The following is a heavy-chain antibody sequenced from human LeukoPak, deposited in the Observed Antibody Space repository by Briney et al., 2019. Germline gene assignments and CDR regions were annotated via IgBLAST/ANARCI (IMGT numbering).Heavy chain of an antibody. CDR3: AKDHTIRCFDY. CDR2: INPNSGGT. V-gene: IGHV1-2*02. D-gene: IGHD2-8*01. Sequence: ASVTVSCKASGYTFIVYYMHWVRQAPGQGLEWMGWINPNSGGTNYAQKFQGRVTMTRDTSISTAYMELSRLRSDDTAVYYCAKDHTIRCFDYWGQGTLVTVSS. CDR1: GYTFIVYY. J-gene: IGHJ4*02.